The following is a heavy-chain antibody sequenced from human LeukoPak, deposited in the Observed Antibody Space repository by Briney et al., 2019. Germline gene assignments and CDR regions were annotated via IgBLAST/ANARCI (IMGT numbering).Heavy chain of an antibody. J-gene: IGHJ4*02. CDR2: IYPADSDT. Sequence: PGESLKISCEASGYNFSNYWINWVRXXXGXGLXXMGIIYPADSDTRXGPSFQGHVTISADRSANTAYLQWSRLEASDTAKYFCARKANGMAAPFDSWAQGTLVTVSS. V-gene: IGHV5-51*01. CDR3: ARKANGMAAPFDS. CDR1: GYNFSNYW. D-gene: IGHD6-13*01.